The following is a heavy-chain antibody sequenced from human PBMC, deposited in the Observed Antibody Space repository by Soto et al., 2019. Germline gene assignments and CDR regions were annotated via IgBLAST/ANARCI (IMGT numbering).Heavy chain of an antibody. CDR2: IYYSGST. CDR3: ARGGNWNPHSTINWFDP. CDR1: DGSISSYY. J-gene: IGHJ5*02. V-gene: IGHV4-59*01. Sequence: PSETLSLTCGVSDGSISSYYWSWIRQPPGKGLEWIGYIYYSGSTNYNPSLKSRVTISVDTSKNQFSLKLSSVTAADTAVYYCARGGNWNPHSTINWFDPWGQGTLVTVSS. D-gene: IGHD1-20*01.